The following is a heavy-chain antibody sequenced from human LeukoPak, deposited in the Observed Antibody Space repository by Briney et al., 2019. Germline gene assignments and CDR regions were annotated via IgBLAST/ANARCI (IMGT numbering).Heavy chain of an antibody. Sequence: SGGSLRLSCAASGFTFSTYAVSWVRLAPGKGLDWVSAISGCGGNPYYADSVKGRFSISRDNPKNTVFLQMNSLRAEDTAVYYCAKDLVPGVAVAGTGFDSWGQGTLVTVSS. CDR2: ISGCGGNP. CDR1: GFTFSTYA. V-gene: IGHV3-23*01. D-gene: IGHD6-19*01. CDR3: AKDLVPGVAVAGTGFDS. J-gene: IGHJ4*02.